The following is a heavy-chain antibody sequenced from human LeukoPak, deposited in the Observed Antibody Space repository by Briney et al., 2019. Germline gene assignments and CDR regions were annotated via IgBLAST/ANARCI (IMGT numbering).Heavy chain of an antibody. J-gene: IGHJ4*02. CDR2: IYYSGSI. CDR1: GASISSYY. Sequence: SETLSLICTVSGASISSYYWSWIRQPPGKGLEWIGDIYYSGSIKYNPSLKSRVTMSVDTSKNQFSLKLSSVTAADTAIYYYARENPSGYYNRPIDYWGQGTLVTVSS. V-gene: IGHV4-59*01. D-gene: IGHD3-22*01. CDR3: ARENPSGYYNRPIDY.